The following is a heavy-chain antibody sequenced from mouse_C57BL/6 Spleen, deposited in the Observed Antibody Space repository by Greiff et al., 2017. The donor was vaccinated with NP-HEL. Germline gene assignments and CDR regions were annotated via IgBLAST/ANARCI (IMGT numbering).Heavy chain of an antibody. CDR2: ISDGGSYT. V-gene: IGHV5-4*01. Sequence: EVQVVESGGGLVKPGGSLKLSCAASGFTFSSYAMSWVRQTPEKRLEWVATISDGGSYTYYPDNVKGRFTISRDNAKNNLYLQMSHLKSEDTAMYYCAREGGYYYGSSYDYAMDYWGQGTSVTVSS. CDR1: GFTFSSYA. CDR3: AREGGYYYGSSYDYAMDY. D-gene: IGHD1-1*01. J-gene: IGHJ4*01.